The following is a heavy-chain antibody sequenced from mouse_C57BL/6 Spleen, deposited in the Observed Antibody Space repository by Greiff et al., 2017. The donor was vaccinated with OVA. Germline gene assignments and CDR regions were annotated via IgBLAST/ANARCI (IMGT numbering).Heavy chain of an antibody. CDR2: IDPEDGET. D-gene: IGHD2-3*01. CDR1: GFNIKDYY. Sequence: EVQLQQSGAELVKPGASVKLSCTASGFNIKDYYMHWVKQRTEQGLEWIGRIDPEDGETKYAPKFQGKAPITADTSSNTAYLQIRSLTSEDTAVYYCARSIDGYYGGAMDYWGQGTSVTVSS. CDR3: ARSIDGYYGGAMDY. J-gene: IGHJ4*01. V-gene: IGHV14-2*01.